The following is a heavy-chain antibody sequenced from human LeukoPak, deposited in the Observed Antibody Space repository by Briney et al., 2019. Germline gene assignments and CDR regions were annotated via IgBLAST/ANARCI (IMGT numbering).Heavy chain of an antibody. CDR3: ASLEDYYYYGMDV. J-gene: IGHJ6*02. CDR1: GYTFTSYG. V-gene: IGHV1-18*01. Sequence: ASVKVSCKASGYTFTSYGIRWVRQAPGQGLEWMGWISAYNGNTNYAQKLQGRVTMTTDTSTSTAYMELRSLRSDDTAVYYCASLEDYYYYGMDVWGQGTTVTVSS. CDR2: ISAYNGNT.